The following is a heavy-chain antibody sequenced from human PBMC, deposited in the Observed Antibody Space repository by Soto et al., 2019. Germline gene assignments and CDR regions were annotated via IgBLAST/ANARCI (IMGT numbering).Heavy chain of an antibody. J-gene: IGHJ4*02. CDR3: ARQAGGGYNYGY. CDR2: INAGNGNT. D-gene: IGHD5-12*01. Sequence: ASVKVSCKASGYTFTSYAMHWVRQAPGQRLEWMGWINAGNGNTKYSQKFQGRVTITRDTSASTAYMELSSLRSEDTAVYYCARQAGGGYNYGYWGQGTLVTVSS. V-gene: IGHV1-3*01. CDR1: GYTFTSYA.